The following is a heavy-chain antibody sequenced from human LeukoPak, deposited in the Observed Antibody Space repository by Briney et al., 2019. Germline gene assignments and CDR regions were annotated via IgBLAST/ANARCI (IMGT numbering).Heavy chain of an antibody. D-gene: IGHD4-23*01. CDR1: GYTFPSYD. J-gene: IGHJ4*02. Sequence: ASVKVSCKASGYTFPSYDINWVRQATGQGLEWMGWMNPNSGNTGYAQKFQGRVTMTRNTSISTAYMELSSLRSEDTAVYYCARVGGITKTSSLRWPEFDYWGQGTLVTVSS. CDR3: ARVGGITKTSSLRWPEFDY. V-gene: IGHV1-8*01. CDR2: MNPNSGNT.